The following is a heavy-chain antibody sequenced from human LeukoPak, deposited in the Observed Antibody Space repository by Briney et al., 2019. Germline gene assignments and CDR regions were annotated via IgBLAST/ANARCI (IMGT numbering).Heavy chain of an antibody. V-gene: IGHV4-31*03. D-gene: IGHD2-15*01. Sequence: SETLSLTCTVSGGSISSGGYSWSWIRQHPGKGLEWIGYIYYSGSTYYNPSLKSRVTISVDTSKNQFSLKLSSVTAADTAVYYCARGSLVLQNNYGMDVWGQGTTVTVSS. CDR1: GGSISSGGYS. J-gene: IGHJ6*02. CDR3: ARGSLVLQNNYGMDV. CDR2: IYYSGST.